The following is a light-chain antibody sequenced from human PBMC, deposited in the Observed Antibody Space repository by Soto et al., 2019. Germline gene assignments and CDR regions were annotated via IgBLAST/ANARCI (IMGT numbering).Light chain of an antibody. CDR3: QSYDSSNHVV. Sequence: NFMLTQPHSVSESPGKTVTISCTRSSRSIASNYVQWYQQRPGSAPTTVIYEDNQRPSGVPDRFSGSIVSSSNSASLTISGLKTEDEADYYCQSYDSSNHVVFGGGTKVTVL. CDR2: EDN. CDR1: SRSIASNY. J-gene: IGLJ2*01. V-gene: IGLV6-57*04.